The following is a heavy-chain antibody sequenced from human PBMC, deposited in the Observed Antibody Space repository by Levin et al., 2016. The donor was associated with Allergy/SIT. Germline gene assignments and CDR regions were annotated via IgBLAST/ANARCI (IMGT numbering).Heavy chain of an antibody. Sequence: WVRQAPGQGLEWMGWMNPNSGNTGYAQKFQGRVTMTRNTSISTAYMELSSLRSEDTAVYYCARGLLLWFGESPGFDPWGQGTLVTVSS. CDR2: MNPNSGNT. J-gene: IGHJ5*02. CDR3: ARGLLLWFGESPGFDP. D-gene: IGHD3-10*01. V-gene: IGHV1-8*01.